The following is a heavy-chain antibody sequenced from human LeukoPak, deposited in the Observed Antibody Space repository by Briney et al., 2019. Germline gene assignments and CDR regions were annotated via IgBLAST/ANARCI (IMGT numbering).Heavy chain of an antibody. CDR1: GGSISSSSYY. Sequence: SETLSLTRTVSGGSISSSSYYWGWIRQPPGKGLEWIGSIYYSGSTYYNPSLKSRVTISVDTSKNQFSLTLTSVTAADTAVYYCARGLPMIVDPWFDPWGQGTLVTVSS. CDR2: IYYSGST. CDR3: ARGLPMIVDPWFDP. D-gene: IGHD3-22*01. J-gene: IGHJ5*02. V-gene: IGHV4-39*07.